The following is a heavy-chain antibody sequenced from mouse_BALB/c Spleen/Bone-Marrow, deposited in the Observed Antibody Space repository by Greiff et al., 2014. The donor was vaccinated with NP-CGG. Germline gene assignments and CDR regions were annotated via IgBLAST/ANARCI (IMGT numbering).Heavy chain of an antibody. J-gene: IGHJ3*01. D-gene: IGHD2-2*01. Sequence: VQLQQSGAELVRSGASVRLSCTASGFNIKDYYMHWVKQRPELGLEWIGWIYPDNGGIEIAPQLQGKATMTADPSSNTAYLQLNSLTSEDTAVYYCNRGVVTTNAYWGQGTLVTVSA. CDR3: NRGVVTTNAY. CDR1: GFNIKDYY. V-gene: IGHV14-4*02. CDR2: IYPDNGGI.